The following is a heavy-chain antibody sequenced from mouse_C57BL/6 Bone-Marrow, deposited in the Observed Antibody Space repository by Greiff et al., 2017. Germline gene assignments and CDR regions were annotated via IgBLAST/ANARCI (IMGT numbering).Heavy chain of an antibody. V-gene: IGHV1-81*01. CDR3: AREGTTVGYFDY. Sequence: VQLQQSGAELARPGASVKLSCKASGYTFTSYGISWVKQRTGQGLEWIGEIYPRSGNTYYNEKFKGKATLTADKSTSTAYMELRSLTSEDSAVYFCAREGTTVGYFDYWGQGTTLTVSA. J-gene: IGHJ2*01. D-gene: IGHD1-1*01. CDR2: IYPRSGNT. CDR1: GYTFTSYG.